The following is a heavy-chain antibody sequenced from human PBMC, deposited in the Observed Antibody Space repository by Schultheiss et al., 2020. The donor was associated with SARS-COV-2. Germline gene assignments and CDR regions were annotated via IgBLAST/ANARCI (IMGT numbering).Heavy chain of an antibody. Sequence: GGSLRLSCAASGFTLSSYNMNWVRQAPGKGLEWVSSISSSSSYIYYADSVKGRFTISRDNSKNTLYLQMNSLRAEDTAVYYCARDLSGHYGDSRYGMDVWGQGATVTVSS. CDR2: ISSSSSYI. V-gene: IGHV3-21*01. CDR1: GFTLSSYN. J-gene: IGHJ6*02. D-gene: IGHD4-17*01. CDR3: ARDLSGHYGDSRYGMDV.